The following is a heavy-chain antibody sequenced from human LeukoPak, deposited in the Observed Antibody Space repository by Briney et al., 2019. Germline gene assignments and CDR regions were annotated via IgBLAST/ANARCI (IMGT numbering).Heavy chain of an antibody. CDR3: ARVTIPWAYYYYYGMDV. J-gene: IGHJ6*02. CDR1: GFTFSSYA. CDR2: ISYDGSNK. V-gene: IGHV3-30-3*01. D-gene: IGHD3-16*01. Sequence: ARSLRLSCAASGFTFSSYAMHWVRQAPGKGLEWVAVISYDGSNKYYADSVKGRFTISRDNSKNTLYLQMNSLRAEDTAVYYCARVTIPWAYYYYYGMDVWGQGTTVTVSS.